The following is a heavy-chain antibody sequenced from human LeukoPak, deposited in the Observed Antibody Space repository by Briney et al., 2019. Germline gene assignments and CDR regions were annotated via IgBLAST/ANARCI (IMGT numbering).Heavy chain of an antibody. V-gene: IGHV3-64*01. D-gene: IGHD6-13*01. Sequence: GGSLRLSCVASGFTFSSYAMHWVRQTPGKGLEYVSGINSNGGSTHYANSVKGRFTISRDNSKHTLYLQMNSLRAEDTAVYYCAKDLGIETDYWGQGTLVTVSS. CDR2: INSNGGST. J-gene: IGHJ4*02. CDR3: AKDLGIETDY. CDR1: GFTFSSYA.